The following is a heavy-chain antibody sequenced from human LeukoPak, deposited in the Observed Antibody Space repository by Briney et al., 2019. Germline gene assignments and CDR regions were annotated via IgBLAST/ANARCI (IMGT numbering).Heavy chain of an antibody. Sequence: SETLSLTCTVPGGSISSYYWSWIRQPPGKGLEWIGYIYYSGSTNYNPSLKSRVTISVDTSKNQFSLKLSSVTAADTAVYYCATGRNWFDPWGRGTLVTVSS. CDR3: ATGRNWFDP. CDR2: IYYSGST. V-gene: IGHV4-59*01. CDR1: GGSISSYY. D-gene: IGHD2-8*02. J-gene: IGHJ5*02.